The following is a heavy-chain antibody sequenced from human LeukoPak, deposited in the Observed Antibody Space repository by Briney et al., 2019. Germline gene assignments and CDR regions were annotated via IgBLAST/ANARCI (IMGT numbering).Heavy chain of an antibody. CDR3: ARDPYSSSCYLD. Sequence: GGSLRLSCAASGFIFRDFTLSWVRQAPGKGLEWVSVIYTGGNTYYADSVKGRFTISRDHSKNTLYLQMNSLRVEDTAVYYCARDPYSSSCYLDWGQGTLVTVSS. V-gene: IGHV3-53*01. J-gene: IGHJ4*02. CDR2: IYTGGNT. CDR1: GFIFRDFT. D-gene: IGHD6-13*01.